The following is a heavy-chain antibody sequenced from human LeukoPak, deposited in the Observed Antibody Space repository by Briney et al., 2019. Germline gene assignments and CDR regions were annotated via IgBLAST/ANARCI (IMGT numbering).Heavy chain of an antibody. D-gene: IGHD4-17*01. Sequence: PGGSLRLSCAASGFTFSSYGMPWVRQAPGKGLEWVAFIRYDGSNKYYADSVKGRFTISRDNSKNTLYLQMNSLRAEDTAVYYCAKDRDYDLGYFDYWGQGTLVTVSS. CDR1: GFTFSSYG. CDR3: AKDRDYDLGYFDY. CDR2: IRYDGSNK. V-gene: IGHV3-30*02. J-gene: IGHJ4*02.